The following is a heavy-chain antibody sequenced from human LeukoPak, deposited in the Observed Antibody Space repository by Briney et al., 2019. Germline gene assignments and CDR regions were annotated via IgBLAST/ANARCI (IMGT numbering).Heavy chain of an antibody. CDR1: GFTFSDYY. CDR3: AKATAMVTGYDY. V-gene: IGHV3-30*18. Sequence: GGSLRLSCAASGFTFSDYYMSWIRQAPGKGLEWVAIISYDGSNKYYADSVKGRFTISRDNSKNTLYLQMNSLRAEDTAVYYCAKATAMVTGYDYWGQGTLVTVSS. J-gene: IGHJ4*02. D-gene: IGHD5-18*01. CDR2: ISYDGSNK.